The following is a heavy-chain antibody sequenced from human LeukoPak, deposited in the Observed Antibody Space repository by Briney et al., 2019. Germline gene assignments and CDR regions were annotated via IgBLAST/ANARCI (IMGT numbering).Heavy chain of an antibody. CDR2: VYYSGST. CDR3: ARHLHYGGKPFDY. V-gene: IGHV4-59*08. D-gene: IGHD4-23*01. J-gene: IGHJ4*02. Sequence: SETLSLTCTVAGGSINGYYWSWIRQPPGKGLEWIGYVYYSGSTDYNPSLRSRVTISVDTSKNQFSLKLSSVTAADTAVYYCARHLHYGGKPFDYWGQGALVTVSS. CDR1: GGSINGYY.